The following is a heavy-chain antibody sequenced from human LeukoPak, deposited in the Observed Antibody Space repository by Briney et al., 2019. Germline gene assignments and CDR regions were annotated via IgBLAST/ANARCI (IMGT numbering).Heavy chain of an antibody. CDR2: SRNRAKSYTT. Sequence: PGGSLRLSCAVSGFTFSDHYMDWVRQAPGKGLEWVGRSRNRAKSYTTDYAASVKGRFTISRDDSKGTLYLQMNSLETEDTAVYYCSRDATGDHWGQGTLVGVSS. V-gene: IGHV3-72*01. J-gene: IGHJ4*02. CDR1: GFTFSDHY. CDR3: SRDATGDH.